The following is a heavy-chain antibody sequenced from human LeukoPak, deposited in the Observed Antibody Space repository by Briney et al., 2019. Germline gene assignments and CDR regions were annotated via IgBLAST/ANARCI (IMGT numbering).Heavy chain of an antibody. J-gene: IGHJ5*02. V-gene: IGHV3-21*04. CDR1: GFTFSSYS. CDR3: AKVPPEWELSNWFDP. CDR2: ISSSSSYI. D-gene: IGHD1-26*01. Sequence: GGSLRLSCAASGFTFSSYSMNWVRQAPGKGLEWVSSISSSSSYIYYADSAKGRFTISRDNAKNSLYLQMNSLRAEDTAVYYCAKVPPEWELSNWFDPWGQGTLVTVSS.